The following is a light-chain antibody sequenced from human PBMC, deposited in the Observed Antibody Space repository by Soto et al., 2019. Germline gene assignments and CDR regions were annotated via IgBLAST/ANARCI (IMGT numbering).Light chain of an antibody. CDR3: CSYASGSIYV. Sequence: QSVLTQPASVSGSPGQSITISCTGTSGDVGAFNYVSWYLQYPGKAPKLMIYEVGNRPSGVSNRFSGSKSGNTASLTISGLQAEDEADYYCCSYASGSIYVFGTGTKVTVL. CDR1: SGDVGAFNY. J-gene: IGLJ1*01. CDR2: EVG. V-gene: IGLV2-14*01.